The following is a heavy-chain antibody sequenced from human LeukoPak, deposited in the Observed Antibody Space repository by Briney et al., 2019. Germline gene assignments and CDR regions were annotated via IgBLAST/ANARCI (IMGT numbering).Heavy chain of an antibody. CDR3: AREGIVYYGMDV. V-gene: IGHV1-8*01. D-gene: IGHD3-16*02. CDR1: GYTFTSYN. J-gene: IGHJ6*02. Sequence: ASVKVSCKASGYTFTSYNINWVRQATGQRLEWMGWMNPNSGYTGYAQKFQGRVTMTRNTSISTAYMELSSLISEDTAVFYCAREGIVYYGMDVWGQGTTVTVSS. CDR2: MNPNSGYT.